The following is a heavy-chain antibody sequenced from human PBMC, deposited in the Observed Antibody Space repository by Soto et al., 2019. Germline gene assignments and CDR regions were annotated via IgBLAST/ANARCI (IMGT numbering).Heavy chain of an antibody. CDR3: ARAIKRWEVNYYFDY. Sequence: QVVLLQSGTEVKKPGSSVRLSCQVSGRTFNNFAFSWVRQAPGQGPEWLGGIVVMSNAADYSQRFQDRVTITADTSTSTLYMELGSLTFDDTAVYYCARAIKRWEVNYYFDYWGQGTLVTVSS. CDR2: IVVMSNAA. D-gene: IGHD1-26*01. V-gene: IGHV1-69*06. J-gene: IGHJ4*02. CDR1: GRTFNNFA.